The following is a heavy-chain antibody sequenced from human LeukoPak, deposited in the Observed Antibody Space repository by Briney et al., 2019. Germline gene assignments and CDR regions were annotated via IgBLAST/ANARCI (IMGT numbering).Heavy chain of an antibody. J-gene: IGHJ2*01. CDR2: IYYSGST. D-gene: IGHD3-3*01. CDR3: ARDSPYYDFWSGYSPRRYFDL. Sequence: PSETLSLTCTVSGGSISSYYWSWIRQPPGKGLEWIGYIYYSGSTNYNPSLKSRVTISVDTSKNQFSLKLSSVTAADTAVYYCARDSPYYDFWSGYSPRRYFDLWGRGTLVTVSS. CDR1: GGSISSYY. V-gene: IGHV4-59*01.